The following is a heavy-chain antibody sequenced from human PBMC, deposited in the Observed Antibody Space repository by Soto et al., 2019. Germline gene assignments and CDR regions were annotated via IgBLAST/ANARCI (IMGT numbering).Heavy chain of an antibody. V-gene: IGHV1-2*02. J-gene: IGHJ6*02. CDR1: GYTFTGYY. CDR3: ARDTVVVPAARYYYYGMDV. CDR2: INPNSGGT. D-gene: IGHD2-2*01. Sequence: ASVKVSCKASGYTFTGYYMHWVRQAPGQGLEWMGWINPNSGGTNYAQKFQGRVTMTRDTSISTAYMELSRLRSDDTAVCYCARDTVVVPAARYYYYGMDVWGQGTTVTVSS.